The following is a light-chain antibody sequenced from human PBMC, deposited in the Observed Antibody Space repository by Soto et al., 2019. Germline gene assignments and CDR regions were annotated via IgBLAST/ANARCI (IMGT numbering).Light chain of an antibody. V-gene: IGKV3-20*01. Sequence: EIVLTQSPGTLSLSPGERATLSCRASQSVSSSYLAWYQQKPGQAPRLLIYGASSRATGIPDRFSGSGSGTNFTPTISRLEPEDFAVYYCQQYAGSRTFGQGTKVDIK. CDR2: GAS. CDR3: QQYAGSRT. J-gene: IGKJ1*01. CDR1: QSVSSSY.